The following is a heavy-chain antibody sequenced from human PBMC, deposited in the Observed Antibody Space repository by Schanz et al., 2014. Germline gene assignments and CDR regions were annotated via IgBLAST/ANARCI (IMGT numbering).Heavy chain of an antibody. D-gene: IGHD6-19*01. J-gene: IGHJ6*03. CDR1: GFTVNNYA. CDR2: IWYDGSNE. V-gene: IGHV3-33*08. CDR3: ARDHQWLARYYMDV. Sequence: VQLLESGGRLVQPGGSLRLSCTVSGFTVNNYAMNWVRQAPGRGLEWVALIWYDGSNEYYADSVKGRFTISRDNPKKTLYLQMNSLRAEDTAVYYCARDHQWLARYYMDVWGKGTTVTVSS.